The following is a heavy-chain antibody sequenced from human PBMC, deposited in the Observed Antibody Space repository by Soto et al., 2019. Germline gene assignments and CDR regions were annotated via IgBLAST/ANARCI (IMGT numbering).Heavy chain of an antibody. Sequence: PGGSLRLSCTASGFSFYTFAMSWVRQAPGKGPEWVSGLSGSGAARYYADSVKGRFTISRDNSKNTLYLQMNSLRAEDTAIYYFAKDQRTGVSGYPDYFFDSWGQGTLVTVSS. V-gene: IGHV3-23*01. D-gene: IGHD3-22*01. J-gene: IGHJ4*02. CDR2: LSGSGAAR. CDR1: GFSFYTFA. CDR3: AKDQRTGVSGYPDYFFDS.